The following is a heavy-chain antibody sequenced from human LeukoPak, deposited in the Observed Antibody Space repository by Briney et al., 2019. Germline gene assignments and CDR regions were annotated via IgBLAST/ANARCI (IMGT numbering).Heavy chain of an antibody. Sequence: AGGSLRLSXAASGFTFSSYGMHWVRQAPGKGLEWVAFIRYDGSNKYYADSVKGRFTISRDNSKNTLYLQMNSLRAEDTAVYYCAKDRIAARRLLDYWGQRTLVTVSS. V-gene: IGHV3-30*02. CDR1: GFTFSSYG. CDR3: AKDRIAARRLLDY. D-gene: IGHD6-6*01. CDR2: IRYDGSNK. J-gene: IGHJ4*02.